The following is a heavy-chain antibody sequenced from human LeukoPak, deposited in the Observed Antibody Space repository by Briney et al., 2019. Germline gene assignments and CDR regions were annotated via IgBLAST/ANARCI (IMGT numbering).Heavy chain of an antibody. CDR2: INPNSGGT. J-gene: IGHJ4*02. CDR1: GYTFTGYY. V-gene: IGHV1-2*06. Sequence: ASVKVSCKASGYTFTGYYMHWVRQAPGQGLEWMGRINPNSGGTNYAQKFQGRVTMTRDTSISTAYMELRSLRSDDTAVYYCARGDYSVHADYWGQGTLVTVSS. D-gene: IGHD4-17*01. CDR3: ARGDYSVHADY.